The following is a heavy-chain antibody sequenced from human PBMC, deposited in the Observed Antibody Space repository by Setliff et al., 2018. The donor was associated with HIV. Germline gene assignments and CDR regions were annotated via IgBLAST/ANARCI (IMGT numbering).Heavy chain of an antibody. CDR1: GGSVNSYH. D-gene: IGHD2-21*02. Sequence: PSETLSLTCSVSGGSVNSYHWSWIRQPPGKGLEWIGYIYKSGTTNYSPSLKSRVTISAGPSKNQFSLKLTSVTAADTAVYYCWRLSETAMASFDSWGQGILVTVSS. J-gene: IGHJ4*02. CDR3: WRLSETAMASFDS. CDR2: IYKSGTT. V-gene: IGHV4-59*08.